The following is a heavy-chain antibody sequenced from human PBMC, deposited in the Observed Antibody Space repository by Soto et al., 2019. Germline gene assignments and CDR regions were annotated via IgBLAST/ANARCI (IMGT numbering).Heavy chain of an antibody. V-gene: IGHV3-48*02. Sequence: PKSSLGLSPTPTGFPFRTYAMNWIRQAPGKGLEWVSYINHNSGTIYFADSVKGRFTISRDNAKNSLYLQMNSLRDEDTAVYDCGKDRGFTCYDLENWG. J-gene: IGHJ1*01. CDR1: GFPFRTYA. CDR3: GKDRGFTCYDLEN. D-gene: IGHD3-16*01. CDR2: INHNSGTI.